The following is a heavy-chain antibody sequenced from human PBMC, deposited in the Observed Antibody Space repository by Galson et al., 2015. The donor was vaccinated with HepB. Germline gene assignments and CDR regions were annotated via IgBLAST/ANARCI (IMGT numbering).Heavy chain of an antibody. D-gene: IGHD3-22*01. CDR1: GFTYSSYG. Sequence: SLRLSCAASGFTYSSYGMHWVRQAPGKGLEWVAVIWYDGSNKYYADSVKGRFTISRDNSKNTLYLQMNSLRAEDTAVYYCARGHYYDSSGYYYDLDYWGQGTLVTVSS. CDR3: ARGHYYDSSGYYYDLDY. CDR2: IWYDGSNK. J-gene: IGHJ4*02. V-gene: IGHV3-33*01.